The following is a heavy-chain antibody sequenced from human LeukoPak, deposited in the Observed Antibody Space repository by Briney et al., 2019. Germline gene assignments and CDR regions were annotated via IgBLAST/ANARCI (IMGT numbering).Heavy chain of an antibody. V-gene: IGHV3-21*01. J-gene: IGHJ6*02. D-gene: IGHD6-13*01. CDR2: ISSSSSYI. CDR1: GFTFSSYS. CDR3: ARDRLGLAAAGTGYYYGMDV. Sequence: NPGGSLRLSCAASGFTFSSYSMNWVRQAPGKGLEWVSSISSSSSYIYYADSVKGRFTISRDNAKNSLYLQMNSLRAEDTAVYYCARDRLGLAAAGTGYYYGMDVWGQGTTVTVSS.